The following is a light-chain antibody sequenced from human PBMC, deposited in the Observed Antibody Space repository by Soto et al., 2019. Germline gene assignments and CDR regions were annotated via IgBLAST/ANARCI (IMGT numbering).Light chain of an antibody. Sequence: QSVLIQPASVSGSPGQSITISCTGTSSDVGSYNLVSWYQQHPGKAPKLMIYEGSKRPSGVSNRFSGSKSGNTASLTISGLQAEDEADYYCCSYAGNFWVFGGGTQLTVL. CDR2: EGS. J-gene: IGLJ3*02. V-gene: IGLV2-23*01. CDR1: SSDVGSYNL. CDR3: CSYAGNFWV.